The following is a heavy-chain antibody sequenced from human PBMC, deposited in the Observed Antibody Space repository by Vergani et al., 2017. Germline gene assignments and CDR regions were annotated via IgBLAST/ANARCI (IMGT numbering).Heavy chain of an antibody. D-gene: IGHD3-10*01. V-gene: IGHV3-53*04. J-gene: IGHJ6*02. CDR3: ARDTIGVRGAARDYYYGMDV. CDR2: IYSGGST. CDR1: GFPVSSNY. Sequence: EVQLVESGGGLVQPGGSLRLSCAASGFPVSSNYMSWVRQAPGKGLEWVSVIYSGGSTYYADSVKGRFTISRHNSKNTLYLQMNSLRAEYTAVYYCARDTIGVRGAARDYYYGMDVWGQGTTVTVSS.